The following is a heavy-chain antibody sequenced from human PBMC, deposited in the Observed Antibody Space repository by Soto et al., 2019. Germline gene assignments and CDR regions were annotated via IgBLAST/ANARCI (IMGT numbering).Heavy chain of an antibody. Sequence: ASVKVSCKASGYTFTSYYMHWVRQAPGQGLEWMGIINPSGGSTSYAQKFQGRVTMTRDTSMSTVYMELSSLRSEDTAVYYCASLAVAGRPFDYWGQGTLVTVSS. CDR1: GYTFTSYY. J-gene: IGHJ4*02. CDR3: ASLAVAGRPFDY. D-gene: IGHD6-19*01. V-gene: IGHV1-46*01. CDR2: INPSGGST.